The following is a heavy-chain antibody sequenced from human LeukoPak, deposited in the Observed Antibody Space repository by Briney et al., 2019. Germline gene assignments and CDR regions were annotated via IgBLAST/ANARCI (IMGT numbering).Heavy chain of an antibody. CDR2: IYHSGST. CDR3: ARSEPYYYYGMDV. CDR1: GGSISSSNW. D-gene: IGHD1-14*01. Sequence: SGTLSLTCAVSGGSISSSNWWSWVRQPPGKGLEWIGEIYHSGSTYYNPSLKSRVTISVDRSKNQFSLKLSSVTAADTAVYYCARSEPYYYYGMDVWGQGTTVTVSS. J-gene: IGHJ6*02. V-gene: IGHV4-4*02.